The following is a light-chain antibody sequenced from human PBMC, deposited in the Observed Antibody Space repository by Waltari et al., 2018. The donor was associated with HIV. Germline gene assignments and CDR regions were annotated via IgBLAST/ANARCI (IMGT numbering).Light chain of an antibody. CDR3: QQYYNNPRT. Sequence: DIVMAQSPDSLAVSLGGRATINCRSSQSVLFSSNDKNYLAWYQQKAGQPPKLLLYWASTRESGVPDRFSGSGSGTNFTLTISSLQAEDVAVYYCQQYYNNPRTFGQGTKVEIK. J-gene: IGKJ1*01. V-gene: IGKV4-1*01. CDR1: QSVLFSSNDKNY. CDR2: WAS.